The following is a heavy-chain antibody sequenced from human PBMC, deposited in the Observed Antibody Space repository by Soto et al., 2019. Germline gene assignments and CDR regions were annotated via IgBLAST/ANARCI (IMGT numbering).Heavy chain of an antibody. Sequence: SETLSLTCTVTGDSISSRSYYWGWIRQPPGKGLEWIGSIYYSGSTYNNPSLRSRVSMSIDTSKDQFSLKLKPVTAADTALYFCARARGQRYRNAFLVWGQGTMVTVS. CDR1: GDSISSRSYY. D-gene: IGHD3-9*01. CDR2: IYYSGST. J-gene: IGHJ3*01. CDR3: ARARGQRYRNAFLV. V-gene: IGHV4-39*01.